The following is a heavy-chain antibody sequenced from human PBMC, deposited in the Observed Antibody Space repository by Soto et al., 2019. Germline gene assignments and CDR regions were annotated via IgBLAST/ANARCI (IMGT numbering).Heavy chain of an antibody. J-gene: IGHJ6*02. V-gene: IGHV4-34*01. CDR1: GGSFSGYY. Sequence: SETLSLTCAVYGGSFSGYYWSWIRQPPGKGLEWIGEINHSGSTNYNPSLKSRVTISVDTSKNQFSLKLSSVTAADTAVYYCARLNGYCISTNCHGYCGMDVWGQGTTVTVSS. CDR3: ARLNGYCISTNCHGYCGMDV. CDR2: INHSGST. D-gene: IGHD2-2*03.